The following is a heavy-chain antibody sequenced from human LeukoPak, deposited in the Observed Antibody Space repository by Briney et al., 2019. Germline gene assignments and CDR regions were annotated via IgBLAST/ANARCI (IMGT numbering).Heavy chain of an antibody. Sequence: SETLSLTCTVSGGSISSFYWSWIRHPPGKGLEWIGYIYYSESSKYNPSLKSRLTISVDTSKNQYSLRLTSVTATDTAVHYCARHISGATKELSAFDIWGQGTMVNVSS. CDR2: IYYSESS. CDR1: GGSISSFY. D-gene: IGHD1-20*01. V-gene: IGHV4-59*08. CDR3: ARHISGATKELSAFDI. J-gene: IGHJ3*02.